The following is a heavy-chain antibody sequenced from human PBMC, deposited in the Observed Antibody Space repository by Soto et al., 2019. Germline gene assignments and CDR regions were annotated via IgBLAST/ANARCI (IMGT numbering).Heavy chain of an antibody. CDR2: IYYSGST. V-gene: IGHV4-31*03. D-gene: IGHD6-6*01. J-gene: IGHJ4*02. CDR3: AMVPSSSAGYYFDY. CDR1: GGSISSSGYY. Sequence: QVQLQESGPGLVKPSQTLSLTCTVSGGSISSSGYYWSWIRQHPGKGLEWIGYIYYSGSTYYNPSLKSRVTISVDTSKNQFSLKLSSVTAADTAVYYCAMVPSSSAGYYFDYWGQGTLVTVSS.